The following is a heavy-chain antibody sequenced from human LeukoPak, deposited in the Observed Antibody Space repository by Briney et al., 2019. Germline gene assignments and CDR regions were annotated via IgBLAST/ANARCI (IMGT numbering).Heavy chain of an antibody. Sequence: GGSLRLSCAASGFTFSSFAMRWVRPDPGKGLEWVSAISGSSGSTYYAASVKGRFTISRDNSKNTLYLQMNSLRAEDTAVYYCAMSRGANFRFDYWGQGTLVTVSS. D-gene: IGHD4/OR15-4a*01. J-gene: IGHJ4*02. CDR2: ISGSSGST. CDR3: AMSRGANFRFDY. CDR1: GFTFSSFA. V-gene: IGHV3-23*01.